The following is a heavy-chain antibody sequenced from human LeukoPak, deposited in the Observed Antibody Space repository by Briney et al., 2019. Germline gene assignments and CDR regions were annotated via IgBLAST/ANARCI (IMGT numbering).Heavy chain of an antibody. CDR2: INAGNGNT. Sequence: ASVRVSCKASGYTFTSYAMHWVRQAPGQRLEWMGWINAGNGNTEYSQKFQGRVTITRDTSASTAYMELSSLRSEDTAVYYCARDRRWLVHYGMDVWGQGTTVTVSS. V-gene: IGHV1-3*01. D-gene: IGHD6-19*01. J-gene: IGHJ6*02. CDR3: ARDRRWLVHYGMDV. CDR1: GYTFTSYA.